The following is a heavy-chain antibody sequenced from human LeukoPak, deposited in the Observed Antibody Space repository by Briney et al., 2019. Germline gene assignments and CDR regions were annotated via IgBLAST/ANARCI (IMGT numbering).Heavy chain of an antibody. D-gene: IGHD1-14*01. CDR2: IIPIFGTA. CDR1: GGTFSSYA. J-gene: IGHJ6*02. Sequence: SVTVSCKASGGTFSSYAISWVRQAPGQGLEWMGGIIPIFGTANYAQKFQGRVTITADESTSTAYMELSSLRSEDTAVYYCARENRGIYYYYYGMDVWGQGTTVTVSS. V-gene: IGHV1-69*13. CDR3: ARENRGIYYYYYGMDV.